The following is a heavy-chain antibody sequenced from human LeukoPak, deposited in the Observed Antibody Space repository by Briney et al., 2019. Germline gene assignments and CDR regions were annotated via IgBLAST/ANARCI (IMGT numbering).Heavy chain of an antibody. CDR1: GFTFSSYG. D-gene: IGHD6-19*01. CDR3: AKDALLHISGWLNWFDP. V-gene: IGHV3-23*01. J-gene: IGHJ5*02. Sequence: PGGSLRLSCAASGFTFSSYGMSWVRQAPGKGLEWVSAISGSDGRTYYADSVKGRFSISRDNSNNTLYLQMNSLRADDTAVYYCAKDALLHISGWLNWFDPWGQGTLVTVSS. CDR2: ISGSDGRT.